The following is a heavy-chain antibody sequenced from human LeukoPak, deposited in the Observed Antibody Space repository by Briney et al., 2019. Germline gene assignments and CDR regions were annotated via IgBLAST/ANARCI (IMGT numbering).Heavy chain of an antibody. Sequence: GGSLRLSCAASGFTVSSNYMSWVRQAPGKGLEWVSAISGSGGSTYYADSVKGRFTISRDNSKNTLYLQMNSLRAEDTAVYYCAKTRSSGWSTDAFDIWGQGTMVTVSS. D-gene: IGHD6-19*01. J-gene: IGHJ3*02. V-gene: IGHV3-23*01. CDR1: GFTVSSNY. CDR3: AKTRSSGWSTDAFDI. CDR2: ISGSGGST.